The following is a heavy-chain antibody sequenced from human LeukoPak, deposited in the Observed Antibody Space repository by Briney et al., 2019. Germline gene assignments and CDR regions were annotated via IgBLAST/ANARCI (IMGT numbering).Heavy chain of an antibody. CDR3: ARGYDDSGYSSGY. CDR1: GFTFRRYS. V-gene: IGHV3-21*01. J-gene: IGHJ4*02. CDR2: IGSSSAYI. Sequence: GGSLRLSCAASGFTFRRYSMNWVRQAPGQGLEWVSSIGSSSAYIYYADSVRGRFTISRDNANHSVYLQMNSLRAEDTAVYYCARGYDDSGYSSGYWGQGSLVTVSS. D-gene: IGHD3-22*01.